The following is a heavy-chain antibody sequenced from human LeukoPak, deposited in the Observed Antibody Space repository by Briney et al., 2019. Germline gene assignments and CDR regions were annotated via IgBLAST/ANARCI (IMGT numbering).Heavy chain of an antibody. V-gene: IGHV3-23*01. J-gene: IGHJ4*02. CDR3: AKTGPGSGWSRYHFDF. CDR2: ISGSGGST. CDR1: GFTFSSYA. D-gene: IGHD6-19*01. Sequence: PGGSLRLSCAASGFTFSSYAMSWVRQAPGKGLEWVSAISGSGGSTYYADSVKGRFTISRDNSKNTLYLQMNSLRAEDTAVYYCAKTGPGSGWSRYHFDFWGQGTLVTVSS.